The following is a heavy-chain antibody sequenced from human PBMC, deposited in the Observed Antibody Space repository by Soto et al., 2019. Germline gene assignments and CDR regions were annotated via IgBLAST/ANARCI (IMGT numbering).Heavy chain of an antibody. CDR3: TTPSKGYCSSTSCYARYYYYYYMDV. D-gene: IGHD2-2*01. CDR2: IRSKANSYAT. Sequence: GGSLRLSCAASGFTFSGSAMHWVRQASGKGLEWVGRIRSKANSYATAYAASVKGRFTISRDGSKNTAYLQMNSLKTEDTAVYYCTTPSKGYCSSTSCYARYYYYYYMDVWGKGTTVTVSS. V-gene: IGHV3-73*01. J-gene: IGHJ6*03. CDR1: GFTFSGSA.